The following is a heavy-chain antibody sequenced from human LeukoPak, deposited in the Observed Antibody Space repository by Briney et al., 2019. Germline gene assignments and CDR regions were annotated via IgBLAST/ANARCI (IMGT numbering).Heavy chain of an antibody. D-gene: IGHD2-2*01. CDR1: VFTFSNYA. CDR2: ISGSRGST. J-gene: IGHJ4*02. Sequence: GGSLRLSCAPSVFTFSNYAMFCLHDAPGEGVEWVSCISGSRGSTYYADSVKGRFTISRDNSKTTLYLQMNSLRAEDTAVYYCAKGVIPAVDYWGQGTLVTVSS. CDR3: AKGVIPAVDY. V-gene: IGHV3-23*01.